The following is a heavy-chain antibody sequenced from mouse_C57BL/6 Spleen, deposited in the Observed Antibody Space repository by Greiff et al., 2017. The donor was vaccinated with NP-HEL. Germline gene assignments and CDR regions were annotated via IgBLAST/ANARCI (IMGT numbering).Heavy chain of an antibody. CDR2: ISSGSSNI. Sequence: EVQRVESGGGLVKPGGSLKLSCAASGFTFSDYGMHWVRQAPEKGLEWVAYISSGSSNIYYADTVKGRFTISRDNAKNTLFLQMTSLRSEDTAMYYCARDITTVVEGYFDVWGTGTTVTVSS. J-gene: IGHJ1*03. CDR1: GFTFSDYG. D-gene: IGHD1-1*01. CDR3: ARDITTVVEGYFDV. V-gene: IGHV5-17*01.